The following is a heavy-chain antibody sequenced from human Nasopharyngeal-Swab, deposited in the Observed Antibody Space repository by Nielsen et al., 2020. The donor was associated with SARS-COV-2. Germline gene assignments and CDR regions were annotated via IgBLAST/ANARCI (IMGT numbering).Heavy chain of an antibody. CDR1: GGSISSYY. CDR3: ARDYGDYSYFDY. D-gene: IGHD4-17*01. J-gene: IGHJ4*02. V-gene: IGHV4-59*01. CDR2: IYYSWST. Sequence: SETLSLTCTVSGGSISSYYWSWIRHPPGKGLEWIGYIYYSWSTNYNPPLKSRVTISVDTSKNQFSLKLSSVTAADTAVYYCARDYGDYSYFDYWGQGTLVTVSS.